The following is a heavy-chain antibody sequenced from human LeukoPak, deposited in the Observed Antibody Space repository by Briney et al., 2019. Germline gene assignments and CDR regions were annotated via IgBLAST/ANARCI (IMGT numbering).Heavy chain of an antibody. Sequence: SQTLSLTCTVSGGSISSGDYYWSWIRQPPGKGLEWIGYINYSGSTYYNPSLKSRVTISVDTSKNQFSLKLSSVTAADTAVYYCARGVQDYYDSSGEDWGQGTLVTVSS. V-gene: IGHV4-30-4*01. CDR3: ARGVQDYYDSSGED. CDR2: INYSGST. J-gene: IGHJ4*02. D-gene: IGHD3-22*01. CDR1: GGSISSGDYY.